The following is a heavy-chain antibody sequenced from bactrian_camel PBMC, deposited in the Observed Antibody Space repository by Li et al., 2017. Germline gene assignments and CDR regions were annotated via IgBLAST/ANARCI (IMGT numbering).Heavy chain of an antibody. CDR2: IDRFGAT. CDR1: GLPSHTLW. J-gene: IGHJ6*01. D-gene: IGHD1*01. CDR3: GADPPATWCRPKASFGY. Sequence: HVQLVESGGESVQAGGSLRLTCETSGLPSHTLWMGWFRQAPGKEREGVAMIDRFGATDYANSVKGRFTISRDKDTQYLQMSNLKPEDTAMYYCGADPPATWCRPKASFGYLGQGTQVTVS. V-gene: IGHV3S57*01.